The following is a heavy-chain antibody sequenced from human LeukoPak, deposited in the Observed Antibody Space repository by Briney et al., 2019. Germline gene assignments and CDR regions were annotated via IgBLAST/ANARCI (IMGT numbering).Heavy chain of an antibody. CDR2: IYYSGST. CDR1: GGSISSSSYY. D-gene: IGHD3-10*01. Sequence: SETLSLTCTVSGGSISSSSYYWGWIRQPPGKGLEWIGSIYYSGSTYYNPSLKSRVTISVDTSKNQFSLKLSSMTAADTAVYYCARVYLGRFGGLYAFDIWGQGTMVTVSS. V-gene: IGHV4-39*07. J-gene: IGHJ3*02. CDR3: ARVYLGRFGGLYAFDI.